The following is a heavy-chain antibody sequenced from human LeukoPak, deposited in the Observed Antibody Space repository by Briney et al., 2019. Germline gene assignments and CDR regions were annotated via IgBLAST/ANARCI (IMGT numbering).Heavy chain of an antibody. Sequence: PGGSLRLSCAASGLTFSSYAMSWVRQAPGKGLEWVSAISGSSGHTYYADSVKGRFTISRDNSKNTLYLQMNSLRAEDTAVYYCARQSKTIAAAGDALDYWGQGTLVTVSS. V-gene: IGHV3-23*01. CDR3: ARQSKTIAAAGDALDY. CDR2: ISGSSGHT. J-gene: IGHJ4*02. D-gene: IGHD6-13*01. CDR1: GLTFSSYA.